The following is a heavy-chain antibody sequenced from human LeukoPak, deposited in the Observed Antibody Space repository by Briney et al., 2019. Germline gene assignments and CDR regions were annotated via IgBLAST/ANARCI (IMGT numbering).Heavy chain of an antibody. Sequence: GESLKISCKGSGYSFTNYWIGWVRQMPGKGLEWMVIIYPGDSDTRDSPSFQGQVTLSPDKSISTAYLQWSSLKASDTAMYYCARCGSGSLYYFDYWGQGTLVTVSS. V-gene: IGHV5-51*01. CDR1: GYSFTNYW. J-gene: IGHJ4*02. D-gene: IGHD3-10*01. CDR2: IYPGDSDT. CDR3: ARCGSGSLYYFDY.